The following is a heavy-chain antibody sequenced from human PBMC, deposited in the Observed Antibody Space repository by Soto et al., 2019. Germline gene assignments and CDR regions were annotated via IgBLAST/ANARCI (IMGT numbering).Heavy chain of an antibody. J-gene: IGHJ4*02. V-gene: IGHV3-23*01. CDR2: INGGGDSS. Sequence: GGSLRLSCATSGFPFSSYSMAWVRQAPGRGLEWFSVINGGGDSSMYRDSVKGRFTISRDNSKNILYLQMNSLRAEDTAVYYCAKTSCCYTEIDYWGQGTLVTVSS. CDR3: AKTSCCYTEIDY. D-gene: IGHD2-2*02. CDR1: GFPFSSYS.